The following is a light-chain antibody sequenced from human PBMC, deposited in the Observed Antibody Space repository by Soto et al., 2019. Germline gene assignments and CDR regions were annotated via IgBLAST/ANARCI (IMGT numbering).Light chain of an antibody. V-gene: IGLV2-11*01. J-gene: IGLJ2*01. CDR1: SSDVGGYNY. Sequence: QSALTQPRSVSGSPGQSVTISCTGTSSDVGGYNYVSWYQQHPGKAPKLMIYAVSKRPSAVPDRLAGSKSGNTASLTISGLQAEVEADYYCCSYAGSHTFELGGGTKLTVL. CDR3: CSYAGSHTFE. CDR2: AVS.